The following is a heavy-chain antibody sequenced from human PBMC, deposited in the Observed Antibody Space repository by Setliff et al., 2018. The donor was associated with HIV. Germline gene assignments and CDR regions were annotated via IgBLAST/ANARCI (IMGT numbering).Heavy chain of an antibody. CDR1: GVSMSSSSYY. D-gene: IGHD6-19*01. V-gene: IGHV4-39*01. J-gene: IGHJ3*02. CDR3: ARRIPSGIAVAFGDFDI. Sequence: SETLSLTCTVSGVSMSSSSYYWGWIRQPPGKGLEYIGSLSYDGSTYYHPSLKSRVSISADTSKNQFSLRLSFVTAADTAVYYCARRIPSGIAVAFGDFDIWGQGTMVTVSS. CDR2: LSYDGST.